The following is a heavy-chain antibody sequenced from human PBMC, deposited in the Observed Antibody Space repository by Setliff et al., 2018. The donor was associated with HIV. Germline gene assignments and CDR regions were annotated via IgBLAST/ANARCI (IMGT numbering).Heavy chain of an antibody. Sequence: SETLSLTCTVSGASISSHNYYWGWIRQSPGKGLEWIASIRSSGDTYYNPSPQSRVIISVDTSDNQISLKLTSVTAADTAVYYCTIPASSLAPNWGQGTLVTVSS. V-gene: IGHV4-39*01. CDR2: IRSSGDT. J-gene: IGHJ4*02. CDR1: GASISSHNYY. CDR3: TIPASSLAPN.